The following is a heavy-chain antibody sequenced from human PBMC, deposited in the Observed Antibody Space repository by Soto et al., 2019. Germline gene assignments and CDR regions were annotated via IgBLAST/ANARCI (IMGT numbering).Heavy chain of an antibody. CDR1: GFTFSSYA. Sequence: GSLRLSCAASGFTFSSYAMHWVRQAPGKGLEWVAVISYDGSNKYYADSVKGRFTISRDNAKNTLYLQMNSLRAEDTAVYYCARDFPRFLEWLPPATYYYYYGMDVWGQGTTVTVSS. V-gene: IGHV3-30-3*01. CDR2: ISYDGSNK. J-gene: IGHJ6*02. D-gene: IGHD3-3*01. CDR3: ARDFPRFLEWLPPATYYYYYGMDV.